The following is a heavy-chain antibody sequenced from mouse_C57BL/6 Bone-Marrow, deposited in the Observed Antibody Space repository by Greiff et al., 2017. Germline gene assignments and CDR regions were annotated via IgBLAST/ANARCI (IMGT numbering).Heavy chain of an antibody. V-gene: IGHV1-63*01. CDR2: IYPGGGYT. CDR1: GYTFTNYW. D-gene: IGHD6-1*01. CDR3: ARSRLWDWYFDV. J-gene: IGHJ1*03. Sequence: VQLQQPGAELVMPGASVKLSCKASGYTFTNYWIGWAKQRPVHGLEWIGDIYPGGGYTNYNAKFKGKATLTADKSSSTAYMQFSSLTSEDSAIYYCARSRLWDWYFDVWGTGTTVTVSS.